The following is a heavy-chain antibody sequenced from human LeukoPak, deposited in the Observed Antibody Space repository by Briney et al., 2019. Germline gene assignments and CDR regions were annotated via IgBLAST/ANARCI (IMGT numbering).Heavy chain of an antibody. J-gene: IGHJ6*02. V-gene: IGHV5-51*01. CDR1: GYSFFSYW. D-gene: IGHD3-22*01. Sequence: GESLKISCKGSGYSFFSYWIGWVRQLPGKGLEWMGIINPGDSDTRYSPSFQGQVTISADKAINTAYLQWSSLKASDTAIYYCARYDTSGLSHSMDVWGQGTAVTVSS. CDR3: ARYDTSGLSHSMDV. CDR2: INPGDSDT.